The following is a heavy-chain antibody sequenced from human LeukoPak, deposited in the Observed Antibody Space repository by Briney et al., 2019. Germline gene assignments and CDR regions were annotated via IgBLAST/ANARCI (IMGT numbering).Heavy chain of an antibody. Sequence: GASLKISCKGSGYSFTSYWIGWVRQLPGKGLEWMGIIYPGDSDTRYSPSFQGQVTISADKSISTAYLQWSSLKASDTAMYYCARQGITFGGVIVPTHAFDIWGQGTMVTVSS. CDR1: GYSFTSYW. CDR2: IYPGDSDT. D-gene: IGHD3-16*02. J-gene: IGHJ3*02. V-gene: IGHV5-51*01. CDR3: ARQGITFGGVIVPTHAFDI.